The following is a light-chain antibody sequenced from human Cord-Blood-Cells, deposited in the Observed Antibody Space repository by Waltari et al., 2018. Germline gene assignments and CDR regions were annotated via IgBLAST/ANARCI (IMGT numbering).Light chain of an antibody. Sequence: AIQLTQSPSSLSASVGDRVTITCRASQGISSALAWYQQKPGKAPKLLIYDASSLESGVPSRFSGSGSATDFTLTISSLQPEDFATYYCQQFNNYPIAFVQGTRLEIK. CDR3: QQFNNYPIA. CDR2: DAS. V-gene: IGKV1D-13*01. J-gene: IGKJ5*01. CDR1: QGISSA.